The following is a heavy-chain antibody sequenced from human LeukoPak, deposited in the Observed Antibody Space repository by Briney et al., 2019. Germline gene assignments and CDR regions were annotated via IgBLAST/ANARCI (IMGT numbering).Heavy chain of an antibody. J-gene: IGHJ4*02. CDR3: ARAYMTATRHFDS. V-gene: IGHV1-69*13. CDR2: IIPIFGTP. D-gene: IGHD2-21*02. CDR1: GYTFTSHG. Sequence: AASVNVSCKASGYTFTSHGITWVRQAPGQGLEWMGGIIPIFGTPHYAQKFQDRVTITADASTSTAYMELSSLRSEDTAVYYCARAYMTATRHFDSWGQGTLVTVSS.